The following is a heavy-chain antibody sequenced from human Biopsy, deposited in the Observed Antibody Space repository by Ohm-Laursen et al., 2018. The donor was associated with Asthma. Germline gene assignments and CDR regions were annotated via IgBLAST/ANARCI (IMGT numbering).Heavy chain of an antibody. CDR2: LNHVGTEK. D-gene: IGHD3-3*02. CDR3: ARTFHFWSPYHAEHYQL. Sequence: SLRLSCAASGFTFGDYWMSWVRQVPGRGLEWVANLNHVGTEKNHVDSLKGRFTISRDNAKNSLYLQMNSLKAEDTAVYYCARTFHFWSPYHAEHYQLWGQGTLATVPS. J-gene: IGHJ1*01. V-gene: IGHV3-7*01. CDR1: GFTFGDYW.